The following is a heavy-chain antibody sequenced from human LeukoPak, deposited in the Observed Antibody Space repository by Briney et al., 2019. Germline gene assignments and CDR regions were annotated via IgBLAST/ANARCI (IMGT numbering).Heavy chain of an antibody. V-gene: IGHV3-48*04. D-gene: IGHD5-12*01. J-gene: IGHJ4*02. CDR3: VRDSWGDIGWL. CDR1: GFIFNSYS. Sequence: GGSLRLSCAATGFIFNSYSMDWVRQAPGKGLEWISYISGNSGTVYLADSVKGRFTISRDNAKNSLYLQMDNLRVEDTATYYCVRDSWGDIGWLWGPGTLVTVSS. CDR2: ISGNSGTV.